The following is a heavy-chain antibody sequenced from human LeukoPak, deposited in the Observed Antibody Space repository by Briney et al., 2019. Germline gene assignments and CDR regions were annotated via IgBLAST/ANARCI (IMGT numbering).Heavy chain of an antibody. CDR3: ARRSSSGKNWFDP. CDR1: GGSISSSSAY. CDR2: IYYSGTT. V-gene: IGHV4-61*01. J-gene: IGHJ5*02. D-gene: IGHD6-13*01. Sequence: PSETLSLTCTVSGGSISSSSAYWTWIRQPPGKGLEWIGYIYYSGTTNYNPSLKSRVTMSVDMSKNQFSLKLSSVTAADTAVYYWARRSSSGKNWFDPWGQGTLVTVSS.